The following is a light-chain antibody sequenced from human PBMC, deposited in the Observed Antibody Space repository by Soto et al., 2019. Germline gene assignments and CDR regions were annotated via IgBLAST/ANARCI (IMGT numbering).Light chain of an antibody. CDR3: ETWDSNTRV. V-gene: IGLV4-60*02. Sequence: QLVLTQSSSASASLGSSVKLTCTLSSGHSSYIIAWHQQQPGKTPRYLMKLEGSGSYNKGSGVPDRFSGSSSGADRYLTISNLQFADEADYYCETWDSNTRVFGGGTELTVL. CDR1: SGHSSYI. CDR2: LEGSGSY. J-gene: IGLJ3*02.